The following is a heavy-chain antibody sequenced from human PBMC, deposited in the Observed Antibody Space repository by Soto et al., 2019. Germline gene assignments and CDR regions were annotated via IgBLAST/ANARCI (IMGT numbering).Heavy chain of an antibody. CDR2: IIPIFGTA. J-gene: IGHJ4*02. V-gene: IGHV1-69*12. D-gene: IGHD1-7*01. CDR1: GGTFSSYA. Sequence: QVQLVQSGAEVKKPGSSVKVSCKASGGTFSSYAISWVRQAPGQGLAWMGGIIPIFGTANYAQKIQGRVTITADESTSTAYMELSSLSSEDTAVYDCARGGREWNFGGPFDYWGQGTLVTVSS. CDR3: ARGGREWNFGGPFDY.